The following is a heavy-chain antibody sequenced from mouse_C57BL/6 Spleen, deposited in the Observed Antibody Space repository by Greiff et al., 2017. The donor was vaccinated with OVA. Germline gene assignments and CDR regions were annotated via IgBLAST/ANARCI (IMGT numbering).Heavy chain of an antibody. CDR3: ARSEYGSSFDY. J-gene: IGHJ2*01. CDR1: GYTFTSYW. CDR2: IDPSDSYT. Sequence: QVQLQQSGAELVRPGTSVKLSCKASGYTFTSYWMHWVKQRPGQGLEWIGVIDPSDSYTNYNQKFKGKATLTVDTSSSTAYMQLSSLTSEDSAVYYCARSEYGSSFDYWGQGTTLTVSS. D-gene: IGHD1-1*01. V-gene: IGHV1-59*01.